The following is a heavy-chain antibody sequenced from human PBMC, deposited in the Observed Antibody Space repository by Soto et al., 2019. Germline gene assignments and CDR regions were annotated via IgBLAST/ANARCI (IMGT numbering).Heavy chain of an antibody. CDR1: GFTFSSYA. D-gene: IGHD3-10*01. CDR3: AKGHAYDAYNHLYFDY. V-gene: IGHV3-23*01. CDR2: IDGSGGST. Sequence: GGSLRLSCAASGFTFSSYAMNWVRQAPGKGLEWVSSIDGSGGSTYYAGSVKGRFTTSRDNSKNTLYLQMNSLGAADVAIYSCAKGHAYDAYNHLYFDYWGQGTLVTVSS. J-gene: IGHJ4*02.